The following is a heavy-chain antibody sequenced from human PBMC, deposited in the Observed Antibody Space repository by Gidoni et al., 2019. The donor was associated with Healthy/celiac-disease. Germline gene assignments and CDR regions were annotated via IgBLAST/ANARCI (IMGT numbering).Heavy chain of an antibody. J-gene: IGHJ6*02. D-gene: IGHD3-10*02. Sequence: QVQLVQSGAEVKKPGASVKVSCKASGYTFTSYYMHWVRQAPGQGLEGMGIINPSGGSTSYAQKFQGRVTMTRDTSTSTVYMELSGLRSEDTAVYYCARDLLFGGDPEDYYGMDVWGQGTTVTVSS. CDR3: ARDLLFGGDPEDYYGMDV. V-gene: IGHV1-46*01. CDR2: INPSGGST. CDR1: GYTFTSYY.